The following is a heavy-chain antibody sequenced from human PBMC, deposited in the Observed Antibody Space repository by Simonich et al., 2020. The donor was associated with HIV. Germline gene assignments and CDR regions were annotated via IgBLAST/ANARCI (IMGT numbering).Heavy chain of an antibody. D-gene: IGHD1-26*01. CDR1: GASFNAYY. CDR2: INHIGYT. Sequence: QVQLQQWGAGLLKPSETLSLTCAVYGASFNAYYWAVIRQSPGKVLKWIGEINHIGYTTHNPSLKSRGTLSVDTSKNQFSLKLSSVTAADTAVYYCARRNSGSYHYPAEYFQYWGQGTLVTVSS. CDR3: ARRNSGSYHYPAEYFQY. V-gene: IGHV4-34*01. J-gene: IGHJ1*01.